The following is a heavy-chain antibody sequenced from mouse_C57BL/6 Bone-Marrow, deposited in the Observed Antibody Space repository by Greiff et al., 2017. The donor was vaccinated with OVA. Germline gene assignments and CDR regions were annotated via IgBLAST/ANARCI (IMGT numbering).Heavy chain of an antibody. J-gene: IGHJ4*01. CDR3: ARSLHYYGSCYAMDY. CDR2: IDPSDSYT. D-gene: IGHD1-1*01. CDR1: GYTFTSYW. V-gene: IGHV1-59*01. Sequence: QVQLQQPGAELVRPGTSVKLSCKASGYTFTSYWMHWVKQRPGQGLEWIGVIDPSDSYTNYNQKFKGKATLTVDTSPSTAYMQLSSLTSEDSEVYYYARSLHYYGSCYAMDYWGQGTSVTVSS.